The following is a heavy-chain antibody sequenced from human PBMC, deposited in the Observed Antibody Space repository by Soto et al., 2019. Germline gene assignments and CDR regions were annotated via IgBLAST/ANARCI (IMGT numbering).Heavy chain of an antibody. CDR1: GFTFSSYS. CDR3: ARGPEQSGYYYDSSGYYERDAFDI. V-gene: IGHV3-48*02. Sequence: PGGSLRLSCAASGFTFSSYSINWVRQAPGKGLEWVSYISSSSSTIYYADSVKGRFTISRDNAKNSLYLQMNSLRDEDTAVYYCARGPEQSGYYYDSSGYYERDAFDIWGQGTMVTVSS. D-gene: IGHD3-22*01. CDR2: ISSSSSTI. J-gene: IGHJ3*02.